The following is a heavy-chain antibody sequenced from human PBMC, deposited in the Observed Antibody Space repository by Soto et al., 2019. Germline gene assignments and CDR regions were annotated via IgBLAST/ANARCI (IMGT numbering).Heavy chain of an antibody. CDR1: GFTFSSYW. J-gene: IGHJ4*02. V-gene: IGHV3-7*01. D-gene: IGHD4-4*01. CDR2: IKQDGSEK. CDR3: ARVPTKMTTVKYYFDY. Sequence: GGSLRLSCAASGFTFSSYWMSWVRQAPGKGLEWVANIKQDGSEKYYVDSVKGRFTISRDNAKNSLYLQMNSLRAEDTAVYYCARVPTKMTTVKYYFDYWGQGTMVTVSS.